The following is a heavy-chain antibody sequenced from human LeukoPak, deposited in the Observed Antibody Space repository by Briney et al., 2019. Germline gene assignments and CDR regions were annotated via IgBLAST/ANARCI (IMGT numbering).Heavy chain of an antibody. Sequence: GGSLRLSCAASRFTFSSYEMNWVRQAPGKGLEWVSYISSSGSTIYYADSVKGRFTISRDNAKNSLYLQMNSLRAEDTAVYYCARANRYYYDSSGYYTSYFDYWGQGTLVTVSS. D-gene: IGHD3-22*01. V-gene: IGHV3-48*03. CDR3: ARANRYYYDSSGYYTSYFDY. CDR1: RFTFSSYE. J-gene: IGHJ4*02. CDR2: ISSSGSTI.